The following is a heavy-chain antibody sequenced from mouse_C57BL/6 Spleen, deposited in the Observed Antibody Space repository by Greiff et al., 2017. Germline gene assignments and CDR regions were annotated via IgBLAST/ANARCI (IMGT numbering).Heavy chain of an antibody. CDR3: ARYYYGSSPYYFDY. D-gene: IGHD1-1*01. Sequence: EVKLMESGGDLVKPGGSLKLSCAASGFTFSSYGMSWVRQTPDKRLEWVATISSGGSYTYYPDSVKGRFTISRDNAKNTLYLQMSSLKSEDTAMYYCARYYYGSSPYYFDYWGQGTTLTVSS. CDR2: ISSGGSYT. V-gene: IGHV5-6*01. J-gene: IGHJ2*01. CDR1: GFTFSSYG.